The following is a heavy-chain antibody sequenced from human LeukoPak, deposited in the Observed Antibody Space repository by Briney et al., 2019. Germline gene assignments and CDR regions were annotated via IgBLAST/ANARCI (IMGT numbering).Heavy chain of an antibody. CDR1: GGSISSYY. CDR2: IYYSGST. CDR3: ARIYYDYVWGSYRRDAFDAFDI. V-gene: IGHV4-59*08. J-gene: IGHJ3*02. D-gene: IGHD3-16*02. Sequence: SETLSLTCTVYGGSISSYYWSWIRQPPGKGLEWIGYIYYSGSTNYNPSLKSRVTISVDTSKNQFSLKLSSVTAADTAVYYCARIYYDYVWGSYRRDAFDAFDIWGQGTMVTVSS.